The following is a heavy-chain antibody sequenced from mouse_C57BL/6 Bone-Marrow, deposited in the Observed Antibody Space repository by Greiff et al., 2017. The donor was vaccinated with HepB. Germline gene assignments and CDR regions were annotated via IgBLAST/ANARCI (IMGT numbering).Heavy chain of an antibody. CDR1: GFTFSDYG. J-gene: IGHJ3*01. Sequence: DVKLVESGGGLVQPGGSLKLSCAASGFTFSDYGMAWVRQAPRKGPEWVAFISNLAYSIYYADTVTGRFTISRENAKNTLYLEMSSLRSEDTAMYSCARPYGNYPAWFAYWGQGTLVTVSA. CDR3: ARPYGNYPAWFAY. CDR2: ISNLAYSI. D-gene: IGHD2-1*01. V-gene: IGHV5-15*01.